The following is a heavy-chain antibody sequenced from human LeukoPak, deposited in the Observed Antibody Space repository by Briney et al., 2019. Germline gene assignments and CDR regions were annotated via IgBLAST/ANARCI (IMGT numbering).Heavy chain of an antibody. CDR3: ARGTEKTRISGYYSFDH. CDR2: VYTSGTT. D-gene: IGHD5-12*01. Sequence: SETLSLTCTVSGGSISGYFWTWIRQPAGRELEWIGRVYTSGTTYYNPSLESRVTISLDTFNNQFSLRVTSVTAADTAIYYCARGTEKTRISGYYSFDHWGRGLLVTVSS. J-gene: IGHJ4*02. V-gene: IGHV4-4*07. CDR1: GGSISGYF.